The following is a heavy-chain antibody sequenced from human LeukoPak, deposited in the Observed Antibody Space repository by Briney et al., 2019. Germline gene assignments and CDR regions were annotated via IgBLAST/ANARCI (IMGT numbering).Heavy chain of an antibody. D-gene: IGHD6-19*01. Sequence: QPGGSLRLSCAASGFTFSSHRMHWVRQAPGKGLVWVSCVSTDGSTTNYADSVKGRFTISRDNAKNSLYLQMNSLRAEDTAVYYCARDGSSGWVFDYWGQGTLVTVSS. CDR2: VSTDGSTT. CDR3: ARDGSSGWVFDY. CDR1: GFTFSSHR. J-gene: IGHJ4*02. V-gene: IGHV3-74*01.